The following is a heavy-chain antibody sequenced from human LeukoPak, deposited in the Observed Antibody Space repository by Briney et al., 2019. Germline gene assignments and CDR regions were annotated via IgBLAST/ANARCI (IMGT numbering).Heavy chain of an antibody. D-gene: IGHD1-26*01. Sequence: GGSLGLSCVASGLSVSSNYMSWVRQAPGKGLEWVSAISGGGDSTYYADSVKGRFTISRDNSKSTLYLQMNSLRAEDTAVYYCAKDHGRWGQGTLVTVSS. CDR3: AKDHGR. J-gene: IGHJ4*02. V-gene: IGHV3-23*01. CDR2: ISGGGDST. CDR1: GLSVSSNY.